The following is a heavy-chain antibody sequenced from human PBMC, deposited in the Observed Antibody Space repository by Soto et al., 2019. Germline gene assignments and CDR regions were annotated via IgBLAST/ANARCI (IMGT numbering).Heavy chain of an antibody. CDR3: ARHRSEVFEYSSGWYYYYYGMAV. CDR1: GYSFTSYW. V-gene: IGHV5-10-1*01. CDR2: IDPSDSYT. Sequence: GESLKISCKGSGYSFTSYWISWVRQMPGKGLEWMGRIDPSDSYTNYSPSFQGHVTISADKSISTAYLQWSSLKASDTAMYYCARHRSEVFEYSSGWYYYYYGMAVWGQGTTVTVSS. D-gene: IGHD6-19*01. J-gene: IGHJ6*02.